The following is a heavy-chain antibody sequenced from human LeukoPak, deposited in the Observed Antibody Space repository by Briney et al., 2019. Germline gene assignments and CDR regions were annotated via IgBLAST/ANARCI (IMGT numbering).Heavy chain of an antibody. D-gene: IGHD4-17*01. CDR1: GGSIGSSNW. J-gene: IGHJ4*02. V-gene: IGHV4-4*02. Sequence: SGTLSLTCAVSGGSIGSSNWWSWVRQPPGKGLAWIGEIYHSGSTNYNPSLKSRVTISVDTSKNQFSLKLSSVTAADTAVYYCASGTTVTNFAYWGQGTLVTVSS. CDR2: IYHSGST. CDR3: ASGTTVTNFAY.